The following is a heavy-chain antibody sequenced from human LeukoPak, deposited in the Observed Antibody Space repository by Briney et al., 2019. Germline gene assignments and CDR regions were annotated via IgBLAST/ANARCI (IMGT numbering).Heavy chain of an antibody. CDR3: ARAAGHMGAFDI. Sequence: GGSLRLSCAASGFTFSSYWMHWVRQAPGKGLVWASRINSDGSSTGNADSVKGRFTISRDNAKSTLYLQMNSLRAEDTAVYYCARAAGHMGAFDIWGRGTMVTVSS. CDR1: GFTFSSYW. CDR2: INSDGSST. V-gene: IGHV3-74*01. D-gene: IGHD2-21*01. J-gene: IGHJ3*02.